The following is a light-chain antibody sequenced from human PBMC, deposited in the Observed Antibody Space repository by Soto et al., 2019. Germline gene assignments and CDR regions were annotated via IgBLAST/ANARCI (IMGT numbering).Light chain of an antibody. V-gene: IGLV2-11*01. CDR1: SSDVGSYDY. CDR3: CTYTSSATTGV. Sequence: QSALIQPPSGSGSPGQSVTISCTGTSSDVGSYDYVSWYQQHPGTVPKPMIYNVNTQPSGVPDRFSGSKSGNTASMTISGLQAEDEADYSCCTYTSSATTGVFGAGTKVPVL. CDR2: NVN. J-gene: IGLJ1*01.